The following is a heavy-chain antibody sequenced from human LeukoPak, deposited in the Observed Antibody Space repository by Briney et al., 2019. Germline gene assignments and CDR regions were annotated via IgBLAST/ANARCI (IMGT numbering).Heavy chain of an antibody. V-gene: IGHV1-69*04. CDR2: IIPILGIA. D-gene: IGHD6-13*01. CDR1: GGTFSSYA. Sequence: SVKVSCKASGGTFSSYAISWVRQAPGQGLEWMGRIIPILGIANYAQKFQGRVTITADKSTSTAYMELSSLRSEDTAVYYCARDMSSSWYLSHWFDPWGQGTPVTVSS. CDR3: ARDMSSSWYLSHWFDP. J-gene: IGHJ5*02.